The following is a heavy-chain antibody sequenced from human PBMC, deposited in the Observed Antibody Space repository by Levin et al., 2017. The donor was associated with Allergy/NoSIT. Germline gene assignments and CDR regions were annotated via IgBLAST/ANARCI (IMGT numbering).Heavy chain of an antibody. CDR2: IWYDGSNK. CDR3: ARDRLLVRGIISHYYYYGRDV. D-gene: IGHD3-10*01. V-gene: IGHV3-33*01. CDR1: QFKFNIYG. J-gene: IGHJ6*02. Sequence: GGSLRLSCAASQFKFNIYGMHWVRQAPGKGLEWVAAIWYDGSNKYYADSVKGRFTISRDNSKNTVYLQMNSLRAEDTGVYYCARDRLLVRGIISHYYYYGRDVWGQGTTVAVSS.